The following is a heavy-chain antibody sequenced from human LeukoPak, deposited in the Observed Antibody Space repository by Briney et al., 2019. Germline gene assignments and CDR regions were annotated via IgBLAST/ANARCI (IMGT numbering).Heavy chain of an antibody. CDR3: ARTPGSSSWYYYYYYMDV. D-gene: IGHD6-13*01. CDR1: GFTFSDYA. J-gene: IGHJ6*03. CDR2: ISYDGIYK. V-gene: IGHV3-30*01. Sequence: GGSLRLSCAASGFTFSDYAMHWVRLAPGKGLEWVAVISYDGIYKYYADSVKGRFTISRDNSKNTLYLQMNSLRAEDTAVYYCARTPGSSSWYYYYYYMDVWGKGTTVTVSS.